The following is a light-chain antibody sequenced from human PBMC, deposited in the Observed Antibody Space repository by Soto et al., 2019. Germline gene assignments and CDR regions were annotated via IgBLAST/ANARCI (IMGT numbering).Light chain of an antibody. CDR1: QSISNS. J-gene: IGKJ4*01. V-gene: IGKV1-5*03. CDR3: RQYVSYPVT. CDR2: KAS. Sequence: DIQMTQSPSTLSASVGDRVTITCRASQSISNSLAWYQQKAGKAPNLLIYKASSLESGVPSRFSCSGSGTVFTRTISSVQPDDFATYYCRQYVSYPVTFGGGTKVEMK.